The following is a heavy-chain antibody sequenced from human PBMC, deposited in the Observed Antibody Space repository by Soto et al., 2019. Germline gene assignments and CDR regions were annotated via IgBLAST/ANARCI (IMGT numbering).Heavy chain of an antibody. CDR2: IWYDGSNK. D-gene: IGHD3-9*01. CDR1: GFTFSSYG. J-gene: IGHJ4*02. V-gene: IGHV3-33*01. Sequence: GGSLRLSCAASGFTFSSYGMHWVRQAPGKGLEWVAVIWYDGSNKYYADSVKGRFTISRDNSKNTLYLQMNSLRAEDTAVYYCAREAYYDILTGYVYYFDYWGQGTLVTVSS. CDR3: AREAYYDILTGYVYYFDY.